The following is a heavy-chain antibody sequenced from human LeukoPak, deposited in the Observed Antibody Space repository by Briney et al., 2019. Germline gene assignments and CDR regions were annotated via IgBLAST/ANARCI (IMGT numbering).Heavy chain of an antibody. Sequence: PGRSLRLSCAASGFTFSSYGMHWVRQAPGKGLEWVAVISYDGSNKYYADSVKGRFTISRDNSKNTLYLQMNSLRAEDTAVYYCANIMGATNSYWGQGTLVTVSS. CDR2: ISYDGSNK. V-gene: IGHV3-30*18. CDR3: ANIMGATNSY. CDR1: GFTFSSYG. J-gene: IGHJ4*02. D-gene: IGHD1-26*01.